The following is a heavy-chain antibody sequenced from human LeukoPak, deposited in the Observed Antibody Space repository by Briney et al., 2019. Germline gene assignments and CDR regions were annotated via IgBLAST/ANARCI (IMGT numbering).Heavy chain of an antibody. J-gene: IGHJ5*02. Sequence: ASVKVSCKASGYAFTSYGISWVRQAPGQGLEWMGWMNPNSGNTGYAQKFQGRVTITRNTSISTAYMELSSLRSEDTAVYYCARVRFLESFDPWGQGTLVTVSS. CDR2: MNPNSGNT. CDR3: ARVRFLESFDP. D-gene: IGHD3-3*01. V-gene: IGHV1-8*03. CDR1: GYAFTSYG.